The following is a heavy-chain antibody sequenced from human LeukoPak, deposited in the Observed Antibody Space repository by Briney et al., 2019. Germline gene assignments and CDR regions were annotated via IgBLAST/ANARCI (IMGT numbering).Heavy chain of an antibody. CDR1: GFTFITYV. V-gene: IGHV3-30*04. CDR3: ARDLYSIAVAGGCDY. J-gene: IGHJ4*02. Sequence: PGRSLRLSCAASGFTFITYVRHGVRQAPAKGLEGLAVISYDGSNKYYADSVKGRFTISRDNSKNTLYLQMNSLRAEDTAVYYCARDLYSIAVAGGCDYWGQGTLVTVSS. D-gene: IGHD6-19*01. CDR2: ISYDGSNK.